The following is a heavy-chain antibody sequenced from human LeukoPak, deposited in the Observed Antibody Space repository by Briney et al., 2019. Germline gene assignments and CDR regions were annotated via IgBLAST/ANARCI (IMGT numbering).Heavy chain of an antibody. D-gene: IGHD6-6*01. CDR3: ARDGGEQLVGPFDY. CDR1: GFTFSSNG. CDR2: INTDGSST. Sequence: GGSLRLSGAAPGFTFSSNGRNGFGKAQGRGWGWFSVINTDGSSTSYADSVKGRFTISRDNSKNTLYLQMHSLRAEDTAVYYCARDGGEQLVGPFDYWGQGTLVTVSS. V-gene: IGHV3-74*01. J-gene: IGHJ4*02.